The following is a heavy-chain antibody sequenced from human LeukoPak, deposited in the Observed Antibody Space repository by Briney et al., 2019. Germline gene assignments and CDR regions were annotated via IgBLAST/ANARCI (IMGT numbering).Heavy chain of an antibody. V-gene: IGHV3-30*18. CDR3: AKDRCFDY. CDR2: ISYDGSNK. Sequence: RGSLRLSCAASGFTFSSYGMHWVRQAPGKGLEWVAVISYDGSNKYYADSVKGRFTISRDNSKNTLYLQMNSLRAEDTAVYYCAKDRCFDYWGQGTLVTVSS. CDR1: GFTFSSYG. J-gene: IGHJ4*02.